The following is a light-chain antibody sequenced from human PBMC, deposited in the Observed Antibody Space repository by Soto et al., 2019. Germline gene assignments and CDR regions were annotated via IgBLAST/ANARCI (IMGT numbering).Light chain of an antibody. V-gene: IGKV1-5*02. CDR2: HAS. CDR3: QQYNSYS. Sequence: DIQMTQSPSTLSGSVGDRVTIICRASQTISSWLAWYQQKPGKAPKLLIYHASTLESGVPSRFSGSGSGTEFTLTISCLQPDDFATYYCQQYNSYSFGQGTKVDIK. J-gene: IGKJ1*01. CDR1: QTISSW.